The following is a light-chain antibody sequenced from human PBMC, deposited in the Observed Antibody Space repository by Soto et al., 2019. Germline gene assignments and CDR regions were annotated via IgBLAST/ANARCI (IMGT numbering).Light chain of an antibody. CDR1: QSISSY. V-gene: IGKV1-39*01. J-gene: IGKJ3*01. Sequence: DIQMTQSPSSLSASVGDRVTITCRASQSISSYLNWYQQKPGKAPKLLIYTASSLQSGVPSRFSGSRSGTDFTLSISSLQPEEFATYYCQQSYSTPFTFGPGTQVAVK. CDR2: TAS. CDR3: QQSYSTPFT.